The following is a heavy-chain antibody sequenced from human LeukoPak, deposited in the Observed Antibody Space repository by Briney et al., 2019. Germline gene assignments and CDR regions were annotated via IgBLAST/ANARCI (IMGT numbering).Heavy chain of an antibody. V-gene: IGHV3-48*04. D-gene: IGHD1-26*01. CDR3: ARGAGSGAFNNHNWFDP. J-gene: IGHJ5*02. CDR2: ISSSGSTI. CDR1: GFTFRHFA. Sequence: QPGGSLRLSCAASGFTFRHFAMNWVRQAPGKGLEWVSYISSSGSTIYYADSVKGRFTISRDNAKNSLYLQTNSLRADDTAVYYCARGAGSGAFNNHNWFDPWGQGTLVTVSS.